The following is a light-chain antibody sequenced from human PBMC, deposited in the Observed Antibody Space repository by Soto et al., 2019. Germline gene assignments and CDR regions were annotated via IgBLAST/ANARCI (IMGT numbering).Light chain of an antibody. CDR1: QSVLYSSNNKNY. J-gene: IGKJ1*01. Sequence: ENMGSASRGSMAEFLGEAASINCKSSQSVLYSSNNKNYLAWYQQKPGQPPKLLIYWASTRESGVPDRFSGIRSGTDLTLTIGILQAEHVGVSYRQEYYSSPPWTFGQGTRWIS. V-gene: IGKV4-1*01. CDR3: QEYYSSPPWT. CDR2: WAS.